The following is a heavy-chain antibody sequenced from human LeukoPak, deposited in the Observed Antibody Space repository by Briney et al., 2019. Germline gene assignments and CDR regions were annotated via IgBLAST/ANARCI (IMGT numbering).Heavy chain of an antibody. CDR1: GFTFTNYA. J-gene: IGHJ4*02. CDR2: ITANGRDT. V-gene: IGHV3-23*01. D-gene: IGHD6-6*01. CDR3: AKGTSSSRPYYFDY. Sequence: GGSLRLSCAASGFTFTNYAMSWVRQAPGKVLEWVAAITANGRDTFHADSVKGRFTISRDNSKSTLYLQMNSLRAEDTATYYCAKGTSSSRPYYFDYWGQGTLVAVSS.